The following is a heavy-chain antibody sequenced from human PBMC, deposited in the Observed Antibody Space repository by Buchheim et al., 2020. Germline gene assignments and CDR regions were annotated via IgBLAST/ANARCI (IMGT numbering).Heavy chain of an antibody. CDR1: GFTPSSDW. V-gene: IGHV3-7*01. J-gene: IGHJ4*02. Sequence: EVQVVESGGTLVQPGGSLRLSCTASGFTPSSDWMDWVRQAPGKGLEWVANINQDGSEKYIVVSVGGRFTISRDNAKNSVYLQMNSLRAEDTAVYYCSRRLDYWGQGTL. CDR2: INQDGSEK. CDR3: SRRLDY.